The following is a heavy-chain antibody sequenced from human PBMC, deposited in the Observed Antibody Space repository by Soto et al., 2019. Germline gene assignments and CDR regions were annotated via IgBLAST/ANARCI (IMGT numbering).Heavy chain of an antibody. CDR3: ARSTMMGGMDV. V-gene: IGHV3-72*01. CDR2: TRNKANSYTT. J-gene: IGHJ6*02. Sequence: GGSLRLSCAASGFTFSDHYMDWVRQAPGKGLEWVGRTRNKANSYTTEYAASVKGRFTISRDDSKNSLYLQMNSLKTEDTAVYYCARSTMMGGMDVWGQGTTVTVSS. CDR1: GFTFSDHY. D-gene: IGHD3-22*01.